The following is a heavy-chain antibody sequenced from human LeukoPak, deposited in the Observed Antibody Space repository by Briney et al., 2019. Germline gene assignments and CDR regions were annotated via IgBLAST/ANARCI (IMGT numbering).Heavy chain of an antibody. CDR1: GGSFSGYY. CDR2: INHSGST. V-gene: IGHV4-34*01. J-gene: IGHJ5*02. D-gene: IGHD3-22*01. CDR3: ARDSFDTSDYYYEGNWFDP. Sequence: PSETLSLTCAVYGGSFSGYYWSWIRQPPGKGLEWIGEINHSGSTNYNPSLKSRVTISVDTSKNQFSLKLSSVTAADTAVYYCARDSFDTSDYYYEGNWFDPWGQGTLVTVFS.